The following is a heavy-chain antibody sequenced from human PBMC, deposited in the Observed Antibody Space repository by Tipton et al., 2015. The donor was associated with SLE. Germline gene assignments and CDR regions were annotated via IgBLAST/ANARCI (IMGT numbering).Heavy chain of an antibody. D-gene: IGHD6-19*01. V-gene: IGHV4-4*07. J-gene: IGHJ4*02. CDR1: GGSISNYY. Sequence: TLSLTCTVSGGSISNYYWSWIRQPAGKGLEWIGRIYTSGSTNNNPSLKSRVTMSVDTSKNQFSLKLSSVTAADTAVYYCARDHPVAGPFDYWGQGTLVTVSS. CDR2: IYTSGST. CDR3: ARDHPVAGPFDY.